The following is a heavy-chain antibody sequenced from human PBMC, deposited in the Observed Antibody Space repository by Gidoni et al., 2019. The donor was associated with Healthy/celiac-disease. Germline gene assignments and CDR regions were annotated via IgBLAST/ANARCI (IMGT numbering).Heavy chain of an antibody. V-gene: IGHV3-23*01. J-gene: IGHJ4*02. CDR2: IRGRGGRT. CDR3: ATPEIRITIFPATDY. CDR1: GFTFSIYA. Sequence: EVQLLESGGGLVQPGGYLRLSCAASGFTFSIYAMSWVRQVPGKGLEWVSAIRGRGGRTYYADSVKGRFTISRDNSKNTLYLKMNSLRAEETAVYYCATPEIRITIFPATDYWGQGTLVTVSS. D-gene: IGHD3-3*01.